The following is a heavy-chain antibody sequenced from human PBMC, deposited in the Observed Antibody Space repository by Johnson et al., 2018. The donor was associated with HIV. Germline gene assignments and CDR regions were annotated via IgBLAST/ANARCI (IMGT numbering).Heavy chain of an antibody. J-gene: IGHJ3*02. V-gene: IGHV3-30*03. D-gene: IGHD6-13*01. CDR3: GMYSSSWYMVSSQKHDAFDI. CDR2: ISSDGSNK. CDR1: GFTFSSYG. Sequence: QVQLVESGGGVVQPGRSLRLSCSASGFTFSSYGMHWVRQAPGKGLTWAAVISSDGSNKYYADSGKGRFPISSDHSKNTLYLQMNSLSAEDTAVYYCGMYSSSWYMVSSQKHDAFDIWGQGTMVTVSS.